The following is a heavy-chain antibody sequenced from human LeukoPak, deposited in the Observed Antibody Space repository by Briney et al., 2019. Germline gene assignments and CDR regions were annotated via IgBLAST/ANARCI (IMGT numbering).Heavy chain of an antibody. CDR3: TRVHYSVSGLSSYFDY. Sequence: SETLSLTCTVSGGSISSYYWSWIRQSPGKGLEWIGYLYYTGSTNNKPSLKSRVTISVDTSKNQFSLNLRTVTSADTAVYYCTRVHYSVSGLSSYFDYWGQEPLVTV. D-gene: IGHD3-10*01. CDR1: GGSISSYY. CDR2: LYYTGST. V-gene: IGHV4-59*01. J-gene: IGHJ4*02.